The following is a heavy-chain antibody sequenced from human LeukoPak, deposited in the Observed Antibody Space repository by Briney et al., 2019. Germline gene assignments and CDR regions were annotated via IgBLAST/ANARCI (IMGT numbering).Heavy chain of an antibody. CDR1: GFTFDDYA. CDR2: ISWNSGSI. V-gene: IGHV3-9*01. J-gene: IGHJ3*02. Sequence: GGSLRLSCAASGFTFDDYAMHWVRQAPGKGLEWVSGISWNSGSIGYADSVKGRFTISRDNAKNSLYLQMNSLRAEDTALYYCAKDMEAMASHDAFDIWGQGTMVTVSS. D-gene: IGHD5-18*01. CDR3: AKDMEAMASHDAFDI.